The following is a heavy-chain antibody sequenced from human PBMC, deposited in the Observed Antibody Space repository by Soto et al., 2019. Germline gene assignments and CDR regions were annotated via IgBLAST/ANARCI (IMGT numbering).Heavy chain of an antibody. J-gene: IGHJ6*02. Sequence: SETLSLTCAVYGVSFSGYYWSWIRQPPGKGLEWIGEINHSGSTNYNPSLKSRVTISVDTSKNQFSLKLSSVTAADTAVYYCARVGGAAAGTTGMDVWGQGTTVTVS. CDR2: INHSGST. D-gene: IGHD6-13*01. CDR1: GVSFSGYY. CDR3: ARVGGAAAGTTGMDV. V-gene: IGHV4-34*01.